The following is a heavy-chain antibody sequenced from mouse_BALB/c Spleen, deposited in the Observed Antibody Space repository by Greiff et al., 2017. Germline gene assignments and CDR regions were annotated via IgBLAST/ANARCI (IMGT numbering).Heavy chain of an antibody. D-gene: IGHD1-1*01. V-gene: IGHV2-2*02. Sequence: VQLVESGPGLVQPSQSLSITCTVSGFSLTSYGVHWVRQSPGKGLEWLGVIWSGGSTDYNAAFISRLSISKDNSKSQVFFKMNSLQANDTAIYYCARTVYYGSSYYFDYWGQGTTLTVSS. CDR2: IWSGGST. J-gene: IGHJ2*01. CDR3: ARTVYYGSSYYFDY. CDR1: GFSLTSYG.